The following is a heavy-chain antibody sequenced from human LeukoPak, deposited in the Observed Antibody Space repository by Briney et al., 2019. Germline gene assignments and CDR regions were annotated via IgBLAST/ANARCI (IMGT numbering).Heavy chain of an antibody. J-gene: IGHJ6*03. CDR3: AREVRGRYSYLYYYYYYMDV. V-gene: IGHV4-4*07. D-gene: IGHD5-18*01. CDR1: GGPISSYY. Sequence: SETLSLTCTVSGGPISSYYWSWIRQPAGKGLEWIGRIYTSGSTNYNPSLKSRVTMSVDTSKNQFSLKLSSVTAADTAVYYCAREVRGRYSYLYYYYYYMDVWGKGTTVTVSS. CDR2: IYTSGST.